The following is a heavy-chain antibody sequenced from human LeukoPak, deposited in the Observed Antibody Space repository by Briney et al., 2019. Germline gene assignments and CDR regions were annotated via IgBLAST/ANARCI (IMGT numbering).Heavy chain of an antibody. CDR3: AKGSVVAAKGGGYYFDY. CDR1: GFTFSSYW. V-gene: IGHV3-30*18. D-gene: IGHD2-15*01. Sequence: GGSLRLSCAASGFTFSSYWMTWVRQAPGQGLEWVAAISYDGSNKYYADSVKGRFTISRDNSKNTLYLQMNSLRAEDTAVYYCAKGSVVAAKGGGYYFDYWGQGTLVTVSS. J-gene: IGHJ4*02. CDR2: ISYDGSNK.